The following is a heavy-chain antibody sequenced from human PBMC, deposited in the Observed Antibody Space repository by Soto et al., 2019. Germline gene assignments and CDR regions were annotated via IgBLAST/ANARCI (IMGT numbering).Heavy chain of an antibody. J-gene: IGHJ6*03. CDR3: ARVKKEQLLYYYYYMDV. CDR1: GYTFTSYD. V-gene: IGHV1-8*02. CDR2: MNPNSGNT. D-gene: IGHD2-2*01. Sequence: ASVKVSCKASGYTFTSYDINWVRQATGQGLEWMGWMNPNSGNTGYAQKFQGRVTMTRNTSLSTAYMELSSLRSEDTAVYYCARVKKEQLLYYYYYMDVWGKGTTVTVSS.